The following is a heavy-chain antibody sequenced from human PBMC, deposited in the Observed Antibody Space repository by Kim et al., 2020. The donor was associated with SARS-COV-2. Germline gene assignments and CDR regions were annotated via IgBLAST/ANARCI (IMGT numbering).Heavy chain of an antibody. CDR3: ARVVDYSRSTYYYAMDV. Sequence: SETLSLTCTVSGGSISSYYWSWIRQPPGKGLEWIGSGSTNYNPSLNSRVTIAVETSKNQFSLNLSSVTAADTAVYYCARVVDYSRSTYYYAMDVWGQGTTFTVSS. CDR1: GGSISSYY. D-gene: IGHD6-6*01. J-gene: IGHJ6*02. V-gene: IGHV4-59*13. CDR2: SGST.